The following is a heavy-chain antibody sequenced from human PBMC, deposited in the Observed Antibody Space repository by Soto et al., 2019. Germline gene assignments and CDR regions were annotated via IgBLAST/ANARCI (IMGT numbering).Heavy chain of an antibody. Sequence: GGSLRLSCAASGFTFSSYSMNWVRQAPGKGLEWVSYISSSSSTIYYADSVKGRFTISRDNAKNSLYLQMNSLRAEDTAVYYCARDGYYYDSRGYSLSSHYVVYFQHWGQGTLVTVSS. V-gene: IGHV3-48*01. CDR1: GFTFSSYS. J-gene: IGHJ1*01. D-gene: IGHD3-22*01. CDR2: ISSSSSTI. CDR3: ARDGYYYDSRGYSLSSHYVVYFQH.